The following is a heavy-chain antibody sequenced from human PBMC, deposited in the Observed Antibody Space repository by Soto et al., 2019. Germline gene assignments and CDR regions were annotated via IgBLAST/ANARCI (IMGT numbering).Heavy chain of an antibody. V-gene: IGHV4-39*01. CDR3: ARLEGLATISYYFDF. CDR1: GYSINSDKYY. J-gene: IGHJ4*02. CDR2: IYYRGNT. D-gene: IGHD3-9*01. Sequence: TSETLSLTCSVSGYSINSDKYYWGWIRQPPGKGLEWIGSIYYRGNTYYNPSLQTRVTISLDKSKSQFSLKLTSVTAADSAVYFCARLEGLATISYYFDFWGQGALVTVSS.